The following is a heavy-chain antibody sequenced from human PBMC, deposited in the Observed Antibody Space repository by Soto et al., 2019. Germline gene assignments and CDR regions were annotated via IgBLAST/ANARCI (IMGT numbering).Heavy chain of an antibody. CDR1: GGSISNYF. CDR3: ARVSNEYGGNGAFDY. CDR2: IDNSGST. V-gene: IGHV4-4*07. J-gene: IGHJ4*02. D-gene: IGHD4-17*01. Sequence: PSETLSLTCTASGGSISNYFCNWIRQPAGKGLEWIGRIDNSGSTNYNPSLKSRITMSADMSRNQFSLQLTSVTAADTALYYCARVSNEYGGNGAFDYWGLGTLVTVSS.